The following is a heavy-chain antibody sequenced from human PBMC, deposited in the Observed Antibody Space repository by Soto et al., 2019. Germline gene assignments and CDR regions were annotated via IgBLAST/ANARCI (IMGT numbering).Heavy chain of an antibody. J-gene: IGHJ6*02. CDR1: VFTFSRNT. CDR3: VKDEGIEAMDV. CDR2: ITCSGSYV. Sequence: GLSCVTSVFTFSRNTMNWVRQAPGKGLEWVATITCSGSYVYYADSVKGRFSASRDNAKNSLSLQMHSLRPDDTAIYFCVKDEGIEAMDVWGQGTTVTVSS. D-gene: IGHD3-3*02. V-gene: IGHV3-21*01.